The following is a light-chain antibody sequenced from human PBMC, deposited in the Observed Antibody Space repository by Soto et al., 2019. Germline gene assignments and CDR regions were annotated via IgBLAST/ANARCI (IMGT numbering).Light chain of an antibody. CDR1: QTISTW. J-gene: IGKJ1*01. CDR2: DAS. CDR3: QQSYSTPRGT. V-gene: IGKV1-39*01. Sequence: DIQVTQSPPTLSASVGDRVTITCRASQTISTWMAWYQQKPGKAPKLLVYDASTLQSGVASRFSGSGSGTEFTLTISSLQPEDFATYYCQQSYSTPRGTFGQGTKVDIK.